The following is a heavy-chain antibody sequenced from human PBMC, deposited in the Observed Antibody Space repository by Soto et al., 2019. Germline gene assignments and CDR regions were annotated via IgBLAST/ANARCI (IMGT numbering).Heavy chain of an antibody. CDR3: AAEGRYSRHSDYGMDV. CDR1: GFTFASSA. CDR2: IVVGSGNT. Sequence: GASVKVSCTASGFTFASSAVRWVRQARGQRLEWIGWIVVGSGNTNYAQKFQERVTITRDMSTSTAYMELSSLRSEDTAVYYCAAEGRYSRHSDYGMDVWGQGTTVTVSS. V-gene: IGHV1-58*01. D-gene: IGHD6-13*01. J-gene: IGHJ6*02.